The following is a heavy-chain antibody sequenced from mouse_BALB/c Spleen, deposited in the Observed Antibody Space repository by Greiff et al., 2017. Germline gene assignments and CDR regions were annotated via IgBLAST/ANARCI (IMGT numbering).Heavy chain of an antibody. CDR1: GYSFTGYT. CDR2: INPYNGGT. J-gene: IGHJ3*01. Sequence: VQLQQSGPELVKPGASMKISCKASGYSFTGYTMHWVKQSPGKNLEWIGLINPYNGGTSYNQKFKGKATLTADKSSSTAYMQLSSLTSEDSAVYYCARGTARDSGGFAYWGQGTLVTVSA. CDR3: ARGTARDSGGFAY. V-gene: IGHV1S135*01. D-gene: IGHD3-2*01.